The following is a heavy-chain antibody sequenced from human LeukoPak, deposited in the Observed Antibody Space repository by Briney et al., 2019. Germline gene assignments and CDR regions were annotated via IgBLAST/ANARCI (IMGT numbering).Heavy chain of an antibody. CDR2: INPDSGGT. J-gene: IGHJ5*02. D-gene: IGHD6-13*01. CDR3: AREFSSSRIYWFDP. CDR1: GYTFTDYY. V-gene: IGHV1-2*02. Sequence: ASVKVSCKASGYTFTDYYIHWVRQAPGQGLEWMGWINPDSGGTNYAQKFQGRVTMTRDTPINTAYMELSRLRSDDTSVYYCAREFSSSRIYWFDPWGQGTLVTVSS.